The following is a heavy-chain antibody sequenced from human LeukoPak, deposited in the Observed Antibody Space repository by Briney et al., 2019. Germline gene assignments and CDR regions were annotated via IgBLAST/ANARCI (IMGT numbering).Heavy chain of an antibody. CDR1: GLTVSSNY. J-gene: IGHJ4*02. V-gene: IGHV3-53*05. CDR3: VKDGSGSYYTYYFGY. Sequence: GGSLRLSCAASGLTVSSNYMSWVRQAPGKGLEWVSVLYSGGSTYYADSVKGRFTISRDNSKNTLYLQMSSLRTEDTAVYYCVKDGSGSYYTYYFGYWGQGTLVTVSS. CDR2: LYSGGST. D-gene: IGHD3-10*01.